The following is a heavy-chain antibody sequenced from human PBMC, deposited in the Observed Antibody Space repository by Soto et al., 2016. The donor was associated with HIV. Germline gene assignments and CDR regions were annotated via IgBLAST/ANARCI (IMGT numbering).Heavy chain of an antibody. Sequence: EVQLVESGGGMVKPGGSLRLSCAASGLTFSTAWMSWVRQAPGKGLEWVGRIKTKAEGGTTDYSAPVKGRFTISRDDSKSTLYLQLNSLKTDDTGVYFCVTPYGTGAFDIWGQGTMVTVSS. CDR1: GLTFSTAW. CDR3: VTPYGTGAFDI. V-gene: IGHV3-15*01. J-gene: IGHJ3*02. D-gene: IGHD1-1*01. CDR2: IKTKAEGGTT.